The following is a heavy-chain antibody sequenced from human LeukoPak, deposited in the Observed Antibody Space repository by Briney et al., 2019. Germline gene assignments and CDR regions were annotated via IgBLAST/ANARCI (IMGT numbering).Heavy chain of an antibody. V-gene: IGHV4-39*01. CDR1: GGSISSSAYY. J-gene: IGHJ5*02. CDR3: ARGLTRGYTYGGCFDP. D-gene: IGHD5-12*01. Sequence: SETLSLTCTVSGGSISSSAYYWGWIRQPPGKGLEWIASIYYSASTYYSPSLKSGVTISVDTSKNQFSLKLRSVTATDTAVYYCARGLTRGYTYGGCFDPWGQGTLVTVSS. CDR2: IYYSAST.